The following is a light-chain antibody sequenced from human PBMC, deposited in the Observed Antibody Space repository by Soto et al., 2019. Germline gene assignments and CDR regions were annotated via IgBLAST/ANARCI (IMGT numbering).Light chain of an antibody. V-gene: IGLV3-21*02. J-gene: IGLJ1*01. CDR1: NIGSKV. Sequence: SYELTQPPSVSVAPGQTARITCGGNNIGSKVVHWYQQKPGQAPVVVVYDDRDRPSGIPERFSGSKSGSTASLTISGLQAEDEADYYCSLYISGSTYVFGTGTKLTVL. CDR3: SLYISGSTYV. CDR2: DDR.